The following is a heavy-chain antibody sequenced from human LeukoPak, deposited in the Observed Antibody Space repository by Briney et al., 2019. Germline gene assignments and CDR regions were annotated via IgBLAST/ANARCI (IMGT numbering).Heavy chain of an antibody. CDR2: IKTKTDGETT. CDR3: TTVGNI. J-gene: IGHJ1*01. CDR1: GFTFSKEW. Sequence: RTGGSLRLSCAASGFTFSKEWMSWVRQAPGKGLEWVGRIKTKTDGETTDYPAPVRGRFPISRDDSKNTLFLQMNSLKIEDTAVYYCTTVGNIWGQGTLVTVSS. V-gene: IGHV3-15*01.